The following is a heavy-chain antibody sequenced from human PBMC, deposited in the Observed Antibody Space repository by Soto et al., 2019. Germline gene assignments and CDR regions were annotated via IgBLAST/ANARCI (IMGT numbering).Heavy chain of an antibody. D-gene: IGHD1-26*01. J-gene: IGHJ3*02. Sequence: SETLSLTCTVSSGSVGTYFWSWIRQPPGKGLEWIGYIYYSGTTNYNPSLKSRVTIFLDTSKNQFSLRLSSVTAADTAVYYCARGRGGTYDAFDIWGQGTLVTVSS. CDR3: ARGRGGTYDAFDI. V-gene: IGHV4-59*02. CDR1: SGSVGTYF. CDR2: IYYSGTT.